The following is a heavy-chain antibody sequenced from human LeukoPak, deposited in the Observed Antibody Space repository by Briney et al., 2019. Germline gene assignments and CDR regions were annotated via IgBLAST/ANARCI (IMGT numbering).Heavy chain of an antibody. Sequence: SETLSLTCTVSGGSISSSSYYWGWIRQPPGKGLEWIGSIYYSGSTYYNPSLKSRVTISVDTSKNQFSLKLSSVTAADTAVYYCARDGASAGYCSSTSCPSNYYYMDVWGKGTTVTVSS. CDR3: ARDGASAGYCSSTSCPSNYYYMDV. V-gene: IGHV4-39*07. J-gene: IGHJ6*03. CDR1: GGSISSSSYY. D-gene: IGHD2-2*01. CDR2: IYYSGST.